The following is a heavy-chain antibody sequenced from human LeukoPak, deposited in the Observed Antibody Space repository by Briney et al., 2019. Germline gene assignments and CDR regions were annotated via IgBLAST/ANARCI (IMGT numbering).Heavy chain of an antibody. V-gene: IGHV3-74*01. CDR2: INGEGSSI. J-gene: IGHJ4*02. CDR1: GFTFSNYW. CDR3: ARDGVDGGSDY. D-gene: IGHD3-3*01. Sequence: GALRLSCAASGFTFSNYWMHWVRQAPGKGLVWVSRINGEGSSISYADSVRGRFTISRDTAKNTLSLQMNSLRAEDTAVYYCARDGVDGGSDYWGQGTLVTVSS.